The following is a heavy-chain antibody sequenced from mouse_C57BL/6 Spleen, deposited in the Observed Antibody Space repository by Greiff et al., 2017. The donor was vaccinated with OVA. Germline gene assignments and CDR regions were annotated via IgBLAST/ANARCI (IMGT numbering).Heavy chain of an antibody. CDR1: GYTFTDYY. V-gene: IGHV1-26*01. J-gene: IGHJ4*01. CDR2: INPNNGGT. Sequence: EVQLQQSGPELVKPGASVKISCKASGYTFTDYYMNWVKQSHGKSLEWIGDINPNNGGTSYNQKFKGKATLTVDKSSSTAYMELRSLTSEDSAVYYCARVYGSSYEGGYYAMVYWGQGTSVTVSS. D-gene: IGHD1-1*01. CDR3: ARVYGSSYEGGYYAMVY.